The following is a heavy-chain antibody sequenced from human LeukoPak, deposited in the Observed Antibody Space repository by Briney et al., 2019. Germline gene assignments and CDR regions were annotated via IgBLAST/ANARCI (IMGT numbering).Heavy chain of an antibody. CDR1: GFTFSSYS. CDR2: ISSSSSYI. D-gene: IGHD3-22*01. CDR3: ARDARHYDSSGYYGFDY. J-gene: IGHJ4*02. V-gene: IGHV3-21*01. Sequence: GGSLRLSCAASGFTFSSYSMNWVRQAPGKGLEWVSSISSSSSYIYYADSVKGRFTISRDNAKNSLYLQMSSLRAEDTAVYYCARDARHYDSSGYYGFDYWGQGTLVTVSS.